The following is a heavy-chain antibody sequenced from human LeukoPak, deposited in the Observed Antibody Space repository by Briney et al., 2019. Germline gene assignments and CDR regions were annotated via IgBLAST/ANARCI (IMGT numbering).Heavy chain of an antibody. CDR2: ISSSSSTI. CDR1: GFTFSSYS. D-gene: IGHD2-2*01. CDR3: ARDEIVVVPAAMSIYYYMDV. V-gene: IGHV3-48*01. J-gene: IGHJ6*03. Sequence: GGSLRLSCAASGFTFSSYSMNWVRQAPGKGLEWVSYISSSSSTIYYADSVKGRFTISRDNANNSLYLQMNSLRAEDTAVYYCARDEIVVVPAAMSIYYYMDVWGKGTTVTVSS.